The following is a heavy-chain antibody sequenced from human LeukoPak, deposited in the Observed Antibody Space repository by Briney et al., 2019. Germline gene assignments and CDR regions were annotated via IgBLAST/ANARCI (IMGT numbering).Heavy chain of an antibody. V-gene: IGHV3-7*01. CDR1: GFTFSSYA. D-gene: IGHD5-24*01. CDR2: IKQDGGEK. J-gene: IGHJ4*02. CDR3: VRRYMATSAEDFEY. Sequence: GGSLRLSCAASGFTFSSYAMSWVRQAPGKGLEWVANIKQDGGEKYYVDSVTGRFTISRDNAKNSLYLQMNSLRAEDTAVYYCVRRYMATSAEDFEYWGQGTLVTVSS.